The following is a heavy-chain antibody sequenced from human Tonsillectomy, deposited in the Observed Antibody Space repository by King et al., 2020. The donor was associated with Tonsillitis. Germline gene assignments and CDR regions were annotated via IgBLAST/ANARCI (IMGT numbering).Heavy chain of an antibody. CDR2: VYTRGST. CDR3: ARVNSGSYSWVNWFDP. D-gene: IGHD1-26*01. Sequence: QLQESGPGLVKPSETLSLTCTVSGGPISSDYWSWIRQPAGKGLEWIGRVYTRGSTNYNPSLKSRVTMSVATSKNQFSLKLSSVTAADTAVYYCARVNSGSYSWVNWFDPWGQGTLVTVSS. J-gene: IGHJ5*02. CDR1: GGPISSDY. V-gene: IGHV4-4*07.